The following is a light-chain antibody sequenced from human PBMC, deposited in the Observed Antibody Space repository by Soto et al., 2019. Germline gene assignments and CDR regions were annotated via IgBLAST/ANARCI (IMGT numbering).Light chain of an antibody. CDR2: WAS. CDR1: QGVLNRSNNKNY. J-gene: IGKJ1*01. Sequence: DIVMTQSPDSLAVSLGERATINCKSSQGVLNRSNNKNYLAWYQQKPGQPPKMLIYWASTRESGVPDRFSGSGSGTDVSLTITSLQAEDVAVYYCQQHNSLPWTFGQGTKVEI. V-gene: IGKV4-1*01. CDR3: QQHNSLPWT.